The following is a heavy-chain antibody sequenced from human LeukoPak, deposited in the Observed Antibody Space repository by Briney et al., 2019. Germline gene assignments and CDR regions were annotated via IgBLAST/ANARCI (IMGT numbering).Heavy chain of an antibody. CDR1: GFSFDDYG. CDR2: INWNGDST. J-gene: IGHJ4*02. Sequence: GGSLRLSCAASGFSFDDYGLTWVRQAPGKGLEWVSGINWNGDSTDYADSVKGRFTISRDNAKNTLYLQMNSLRAEDTAVYYCAREFPYLDYWGQGTLVTVSS. V-gene: IGHV3-20*04. CDR3: AREFPYLDY.